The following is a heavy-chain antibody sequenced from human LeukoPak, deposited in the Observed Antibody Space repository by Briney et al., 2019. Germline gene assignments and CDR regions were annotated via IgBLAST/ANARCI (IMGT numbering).Heavy chain of an antibody. CDR2: ISAYNGNT. V-gene: IGHV1-18*01. Sequence: ASVKVSCKASGYTFTRYGVSWVRQAPGQGLEWMGWISAYNGNTNYAQNLQGRVTMTTDTSTTTAHLELRSLRSDDTAVYYCARGAYCGGDCSSSDAFDIWGQGTMVTVSS. CDR3: ARGAYCGGDCSSSDAFDI. D-gene: IGHD2-21*01. CDR1: GYTFTRYG. J-gene: IGHJ3*02.